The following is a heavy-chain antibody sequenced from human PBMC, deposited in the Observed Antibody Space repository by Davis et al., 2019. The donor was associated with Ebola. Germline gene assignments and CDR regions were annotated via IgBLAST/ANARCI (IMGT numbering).Heavy chain of an antibody. V-gene: IGHV5-51*01. CDR2: IYAGDSDT. D-gene: IGHD3-10*01. Sequence: GESLKISCKGSGYGFADYWIAWVRQTPVKGLEWMGIIYAGDSDTRYSPSFEGQVTISVDKSISTAYLQWSSLKASDTATYYCARQESLYGWIDHWGQGTLVTVSS. CDR3: ARQESLYGWIDH. CDR1: GYGFADYW. J-gene: IGHJ4*02.